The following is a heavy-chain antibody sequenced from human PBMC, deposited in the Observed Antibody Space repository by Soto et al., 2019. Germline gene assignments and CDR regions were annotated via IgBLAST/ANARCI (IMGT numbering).Heavy chain of an antibody. V-gene: IGHV3-30-3*01. CDR2: ISYDGSNK. D-gene: IGHD6-13*01. Sequence: PGGSLRLSCAASGFTFSSYAMHWVRQAPGKGLEWVAVISYDGSNKYYADSVKGRFTISRDNSKNTLYLQMNSLRAEDTAVYYCARDRIAAAEVLFPDYWGQGTLVTVSS. CDR1: GFTFSSYA. J-gene: IGHJ4*02. CDR3: ARDRIAAAEVLFPDY.